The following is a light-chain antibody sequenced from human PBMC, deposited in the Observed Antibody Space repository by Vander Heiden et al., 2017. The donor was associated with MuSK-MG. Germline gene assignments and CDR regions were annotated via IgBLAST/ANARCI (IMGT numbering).Light chain of an antibody. V-gene: IGLV1-40*01. CDR2: KNS. CDR3: QSYDRTLRGSL. CDR1: FSNIGAGHH. J-gene: IGLJ2*01. Sequence: QPVLTQPPSASGAPGQRVTISCSGGFSNIGAGHHVHWYQQLPGAAHSLLSDKNSYRPSGVPDRFSGSKSGMSASLAITGLQAEEEADYYCQSYDRTLRGSLFGGGTRVTVL.